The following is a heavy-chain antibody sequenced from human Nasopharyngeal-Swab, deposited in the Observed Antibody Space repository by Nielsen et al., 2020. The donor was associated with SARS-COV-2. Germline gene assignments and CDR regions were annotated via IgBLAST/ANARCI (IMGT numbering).Heavy chain of an antibody. CDR2: INHSGST. J-gene: IGHJ4*02. CDR3: ARVMITFGGVIAQVDY. Sequence: GSLRLSCTVSDGSISSYYWSWIRQPPGKGLEWIGEINHSGSTNYNPSLKSRVTISVDTSKNQFSLKLSSVTAADTAVYYCARVMITFGGVIAQVDYWGQGTLVTVSS. V-gene: IGHV4-34*01. D-gene: IGHD3-16*02. CDR1: DGSISSYY.